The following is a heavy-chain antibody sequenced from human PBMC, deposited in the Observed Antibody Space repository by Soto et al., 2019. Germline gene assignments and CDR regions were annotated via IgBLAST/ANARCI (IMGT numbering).Heavy chain of an antibody. CDR2: IFHNGDT. CDR3: ARGTIGGSCYSV. Sequence: QVQLQESGPGQVKPSQTLSLTCTVSGGSINSGDYYWTWIRQPPGKGLEWIGYIFHNGDTYYNPSRQSRVAISVDTSRTQCALKVSSVTAADTAVYYCARGTIGGSCYSVWGQGTLVTVSS. V-gene: IGHV4-30-4*01. CDR1: GGSINSGDYY. J-gene: IGHJ4*02. D-gene: IGHD2-15*01.